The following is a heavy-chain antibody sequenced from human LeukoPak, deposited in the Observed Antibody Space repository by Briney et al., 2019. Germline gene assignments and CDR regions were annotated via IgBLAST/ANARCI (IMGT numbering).Heavy chain of an antibody. CDR1: GGSFSGYY. V-gene: IGHV4-34*01. D-gene: IGHD6-13*01. Sequence: SSETLSLTCAVYGGSFSGYYWSWIRQPPGKGLEWIGEINHSGSTNYNPSLKSRVTISVDTSKNQFSQKLSSVTAADTAVYYCARNNLRYSSSPPGYWGQGTLVTVSS. CDR2: INHSGST. CDR3: ARNNLRYSSSPPGY. J-gene: IGHJ4*02.